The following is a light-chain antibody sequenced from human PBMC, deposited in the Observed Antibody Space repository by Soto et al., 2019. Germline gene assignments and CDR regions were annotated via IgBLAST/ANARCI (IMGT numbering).Light chain of an antibody. Sequence: DIQISQSPSSLSASVGDRVTITCRASQSIGRFLTWHQHKPGKAPNVLINVASTLRSGVPSRFSGSGSGTDFTLAISSLQPEDSATYYCLQDINYPWTFGQGTKVDIK. CDR1: QSIGRF. J-gene: IGKJ1*01. V-gene: IGKV1-39*01. CDR3: LQDINYPWT. CDR2: VAS.